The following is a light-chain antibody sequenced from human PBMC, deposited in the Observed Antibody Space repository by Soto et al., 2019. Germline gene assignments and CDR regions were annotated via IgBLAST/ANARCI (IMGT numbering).Light chain of an antibody. V-gene: IGKV1-16*02. CDR2: GSS. CDR3: QQYHNYPPS. J-gene: IGKJ1*01. Sequence: DIQMTQSPSSVSASVGDRVTIACRASQDISIHLAWFQQKPEKAPQSLIFGSSSLQSGVPSKFGGSGSGTGFTLTIDSLQPEDFATYYCQQYHNYPPSFGQGTKVEIK. CDR1: QDISIH.